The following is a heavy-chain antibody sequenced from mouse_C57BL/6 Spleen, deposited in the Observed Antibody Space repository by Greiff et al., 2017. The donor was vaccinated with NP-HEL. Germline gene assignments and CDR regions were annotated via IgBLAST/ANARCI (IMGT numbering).Heavy chain of an antibody. CDR3: ARWYYGSSPYYAMDY. CDR1: GYAFSSSW. CDR2: IYPGDGDP. D-gene: IGHD1-1*01. Sequence: VQLQQSGPELVKPGASVKISCKASGYAFSSSWMNWVKQRPGKGLEGIGRIYPGDGDPNYNGKFKGQATLTADKSSCTAYMQLSSLTSDDSAVYFCARWYYGSSPYYAMDYWGQGPSVTVSS. V-gene: IGHV1-82*01. J-gene: IGHJ4*01.